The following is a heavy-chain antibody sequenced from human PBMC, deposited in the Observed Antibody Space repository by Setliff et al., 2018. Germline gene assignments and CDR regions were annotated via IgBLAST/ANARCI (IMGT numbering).Heavy chain of an antibody. CDR2: SDHGGNT. J-gene: IGHJ5*02. CDR1: GESFSNNY. V-gene: IGHV4-34*01. D-gene: IGHD1-1*01. Sequence: SETLSLTCSVYGESFSNNYWSWIRQSPGKGLEWIGESDHGGNTTIHPSLKSRLTMSVDTSKNQFSLNLSSVTAADTAIYYCARVVPLGGTDRWGQGTLVTVSS. CDR3: ARVVPLGGTDR.